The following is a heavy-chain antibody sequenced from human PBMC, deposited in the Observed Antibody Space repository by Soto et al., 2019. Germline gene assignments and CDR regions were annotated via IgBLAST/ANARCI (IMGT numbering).Heavy chain of an antibody. D-gene: IGHD3-10*02. J-gene: IGHJ5*01. Sequence: ASVKVSCKTSGYTFTNYDVTWVRQAPGRGLEWVGWITPYNGNAHYAPHLQGRITLATDTSTNTAYLDLTNLISDDTAMYYCARVVPGAVPWFDSWGQGTPVTGSS. CDR1: GYTFTNYD. CDR2: ITPYNGNA. V-gene: IGHV1-18*04. CDR3: ARVVPGAVPWFDS.